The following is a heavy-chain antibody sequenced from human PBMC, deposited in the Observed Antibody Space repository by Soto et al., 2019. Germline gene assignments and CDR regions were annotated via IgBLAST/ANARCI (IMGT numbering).Heavy chain of an antibody. CDR3: GGDIVATGKAQFDY. D-gene: IGHD5-12*01. CDR1: GFTFSSYA. V-gene: IGHV3-23*01. J-gene: IGHJ4*02. CDR2: ISGSGGST. Sequence: EVQLLESGGGLVQPGGSLRLSCAASGFTFSSYAMSWVRQAPGKGLEWVSAISGSGGSTYYADSVKGRFTISRDNSKNPLYLQMNSLRAEDTAVYYCGGDIVATGKAQFDYWGQGTLVTVSS.